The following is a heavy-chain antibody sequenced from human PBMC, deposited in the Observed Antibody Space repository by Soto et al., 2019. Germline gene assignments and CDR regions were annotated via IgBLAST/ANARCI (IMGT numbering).Heavy chain of an antibody. CDR2: ISGSGGNT. V-gene: IGHV3-23*01. D-gene: IGHD6-13*01. CDR3: AKPTSFSSSWFHFDY. J-gene: IGHJ4*02. Sequence: PGGSLRLSCAASGFIFSSCAMSWVRQAPGKGLEWVSAISGSGGNTYYADSVKGRFTISRDNSKNTVYLQMNSLRADDTAVYYCAKPTSFSSSWFHFDYWGQGTLVTVSS. CDR1: GFIFSSCA.